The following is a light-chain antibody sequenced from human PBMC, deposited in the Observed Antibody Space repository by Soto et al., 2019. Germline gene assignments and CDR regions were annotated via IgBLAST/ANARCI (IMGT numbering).Light chain of an antibody. CDR3: QVRTDWPPFMYS. V-gene: IGKV3D-15*01. CDR1: QSVSSN. Sequence: EKVMTQSPATLSVSAGARATLSCRASQSVSSNLAWFQQKPGQAPRLLIYGASTRATGIPPRFSGTGSGTDFTLTISRLEPEDFAVYYCQVRTDWPPFMYSFGQGTKLEVK. CDR2: GAS. J-gene: IGKJ2*01.